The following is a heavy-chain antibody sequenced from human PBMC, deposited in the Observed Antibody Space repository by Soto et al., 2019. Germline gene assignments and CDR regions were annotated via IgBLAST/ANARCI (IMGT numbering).Heavy chain of an antibody. CDR3: ARDGGATTDDGFDI. D-gene: IGHD1-26*01. Sequence: GGSLRLSCAASGFTFSSYTMHWVRQAPGKGLEWVAVISYDGSNKYYADSVKGRFTISRDNSKNTLYLQMNSLRAEDTAVYYCARDGGATTDDGFDIWGQGTMVTVSS. V-gene: IGHV3-30-3*01. J-gene: IGHJ3*02. CDR2: ISYDGSNK. CDR1: GFTFSSYT.